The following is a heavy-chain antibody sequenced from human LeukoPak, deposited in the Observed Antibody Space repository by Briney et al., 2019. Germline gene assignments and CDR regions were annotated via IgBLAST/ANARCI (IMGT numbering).Heavy chain of an antibody. CDR1: GYTFTSYG. V-gene: IGHV1-18*01. Sequence: GASEKVSCTASGYTFTSYGISWVRQAPGQGLEWVGRTSAYNDDTKYAQKFQGRVTMTTDPSTSTTYMELRTLRSDDTALYYCARESLTADPTLDYWGQGTLVTVSS. J-gene: IGHJ4*02. CDR3: ARESLTADPTLDY. D-gene: IGHD2-15*01. CDR2: TSAYNDDT.